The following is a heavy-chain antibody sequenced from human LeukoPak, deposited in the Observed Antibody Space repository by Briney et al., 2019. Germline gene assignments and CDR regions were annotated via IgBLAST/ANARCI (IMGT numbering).Heavy chain of an antibody. CDR2: IYYSGNT. J-gene: IGHJ5*02. CDR3: ARVGWFDP. Sequence: SETLSLTCTVSGGSISSYYWTWIRQPPGKGLERLGYIYYSGNTNYNPSLKSRVTISLDTSKNQFSLKLSSVTAADTAVYYCARVGWFDPWGQGTLVTVSS. V-gene: IGHV4-59*01. CDR1: GGSISSYY.